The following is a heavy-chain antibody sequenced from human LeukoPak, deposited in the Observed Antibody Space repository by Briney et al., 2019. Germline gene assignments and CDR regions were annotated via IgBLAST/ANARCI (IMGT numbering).Heavy chain of an antibody. D-gene: IGHD2-2*01. V-gene: IGHV3-23*01. CDR1: GFTFSSYA. J-gene: IGHJ4*02. Sequence: GGSLRLSCAASGFTFSSYAMSWVRQAPGKGLEWVSAISGSGGSTYYADSVKGRFTISRDNSKNTLYLQMNSLRAEDTAVYYCAKVWRYCSSTGCYSLDYWGQGTLVTVSS. CDR3: AKVWRYCSSTGCYSLDY. CDR2: ISGSGGST.